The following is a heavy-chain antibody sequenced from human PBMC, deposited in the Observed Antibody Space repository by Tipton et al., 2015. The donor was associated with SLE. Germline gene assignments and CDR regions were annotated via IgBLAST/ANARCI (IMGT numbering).Heavy chain of an antibody. J-gene: IGHJ6*02. D-gene: IGHD3-10*01. V-gene: IGHV3-66*02. CDR1: GFTVSSNY. CDR2: IYSGGST. CDR3: AKDRASGAHYYYYGMDV. Sequence: SLRLSCAASGFTVSSNYMSWVRQAPGKGLEWVSVIYSGGSTYYADSVKGRFTISRDNSKNTLYLQMNSLRAEDTAVYYCAKDRASGAHYYYYGMDVWGQGTLVTVSS.